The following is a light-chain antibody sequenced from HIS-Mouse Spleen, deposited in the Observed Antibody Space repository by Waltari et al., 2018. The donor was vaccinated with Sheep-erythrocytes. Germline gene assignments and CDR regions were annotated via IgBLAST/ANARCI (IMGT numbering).Light chain of an antibody. J-gene: IGLJ1*01. CDR3: CSYAGSYNHV. V-gene: IGLV2-11*01. CDR2: EVS. Sequence: QSALTQPRSVSGSPGQSVTISCTVTSSDVVGYNHVSWYQQHPGKAPKLMIYEVSKRPSGVPDLFSGSKSGNTASLTISGLQAEDEADYYCCSYAGSYNHVFATGTKVTVL. CDR1: SSDVVGYNH.